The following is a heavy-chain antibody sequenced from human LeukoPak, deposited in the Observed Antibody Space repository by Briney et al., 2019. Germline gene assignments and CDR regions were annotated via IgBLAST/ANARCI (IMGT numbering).Heavy chain of an antibody. CDR2: ISYDGSNK. Sequence: GGSLRLSCAASGFTFSSYGMHWVRQAPGKGLEWVAVISYDGSNKYYADSVKGRFTISRDNSKNTLYLQMNSLRAEDTAVYYCAKDRGSSGMNWFDPWGQGTLVTVSS. V-gene: IGHV3-30*18. D-gene: IGHD6-19*01. CDR1: GFTFSSYG. CDR3: AKDRGSSGMNWFDP. J-gene: IGHJ5*02.